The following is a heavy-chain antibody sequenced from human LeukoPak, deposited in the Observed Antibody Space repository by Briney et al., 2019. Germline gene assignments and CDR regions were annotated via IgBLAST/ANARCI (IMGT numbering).Heavy chain of an antibody. D-gene: IGHD4-11*01. CDR1: GYSFTSYW. J-gene: IGHJ4*02. CDR3: ARVDYSSYIAHY. V-gene: IGHV5-51*01. Sequence: GESLKISCKGSGYSFTSYWIGWARQMPGKGLEWMGIICPGDSDTRYSPSFQGQVTISADKSISTAYLQWSSMKASDTALSYCARVDYSSYIAHYLCEGTLVTVSS. CDR2: ICPGDSDT.